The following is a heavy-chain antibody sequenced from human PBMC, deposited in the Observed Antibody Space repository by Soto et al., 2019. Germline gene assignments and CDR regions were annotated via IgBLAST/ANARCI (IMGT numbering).Heavy chain of an antibody. CDR1: GFTFSSYA. Sequence: EVQLLESGGGLVQPGGSLRLSCAASGFTFSSYAMSWVRQAPGKGLEWVSAISGSGGSTYYADSVKGRFTISRDNSKNTLYPQMNSLRAEDTAVYYCAKDDLAASGSYHLDYWGQGTLVTVSS. D-gene: IGHD1-26*01. CDR2: ISGSGGST. J-gene: IGHJ4*02. V-gene: IGHV3-23*01. CDR3: AKDDLAASGSYHLDY.